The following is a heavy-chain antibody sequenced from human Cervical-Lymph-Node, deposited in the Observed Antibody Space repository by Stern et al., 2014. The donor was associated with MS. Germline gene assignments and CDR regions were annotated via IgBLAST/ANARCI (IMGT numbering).Heavy chain of an antibody. V-gene: IGHV7-4-1*02. CDR3: ARVKPAAILDY. Sequence: VQLVESGSELKKPGASVKVSCKASGYTFTRNAMNWVRQAPGQRLEWMGWINTNSGNTTYARGFTGRCVFSLDTSVSTAYLHISSLKAEDTAIYYCARVKPAAILDYWGQGTLVTVSS. J-gene: IGHJ4*02. CDR1: GYTFTRNA. CDR2: INTNSGNT. D-gene: IGHD2-2*01.